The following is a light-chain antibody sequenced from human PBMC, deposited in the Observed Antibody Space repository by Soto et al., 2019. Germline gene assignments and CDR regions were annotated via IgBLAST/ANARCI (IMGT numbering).Light chain of an antibody. V-gene: IGKV1-5*03. Sequence: DIQMTQSPSTLSASVGDRVTITCRASQSIRSWLAWYQQKPGKAHKLLIYKASSLESGVPSRFSGSGSGTEFTLTISRLQPDDFATYYCQQYNSYPWTFGQGTKVEIK. CDR1: QSIRSW. J-gene: IGKJ1*01. CDR2: KAS. CDR3: QQYNSYPWT.